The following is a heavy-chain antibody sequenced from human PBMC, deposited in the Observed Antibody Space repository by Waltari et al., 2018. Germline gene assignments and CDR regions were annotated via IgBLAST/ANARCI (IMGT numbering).Heavy chain of an antibody. V-gene: IGHV3-23*01. CDR1: GFLLRGYA. CDR2: ISGNGGVT. J-gene: IGHJ4*02. Sequence: EVQLLESGGDLVQPGGYLRLSCVASGFLLRGYALAWLRQAPGKGLGWVSGISGNGGVTYYADSVKGRFTISRHNAKNTVYLQMNSLRVEDTAIYFCTKRDYYDEKSFFPLFEYWGQGALVTVSS. CDR3: TKRDYYDEKSFFPLFEY. D-gene: IGHD3-22*01.